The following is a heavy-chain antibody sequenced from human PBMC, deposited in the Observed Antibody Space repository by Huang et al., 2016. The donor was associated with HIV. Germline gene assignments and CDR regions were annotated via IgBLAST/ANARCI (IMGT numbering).Heavy chain of an antibody. Sequence: QVQLVESGGGVVQPGRSLRLSCVGSGFTFNNFGMHVVRQAPGKGVEWVEVIAYAGSSGRYSESVKGRFTISRDNPMDTLYLQMNSLRPDDTAVYYCAKESRWYSDLDNWGQGTLVTVSS. CDR1: GFTFNNFG. CDR2: IAYAGSSG. J-gene: IGHJ4*02. D-gene: IGHD2-15*01. V-gene: IGHV3-30*18. CDR3: AKESRWYSDLDN.